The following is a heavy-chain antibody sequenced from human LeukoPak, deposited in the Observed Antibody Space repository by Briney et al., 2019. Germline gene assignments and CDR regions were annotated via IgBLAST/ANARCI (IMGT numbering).Heavy chain of an antibody. CDR3: ARDQWSTVTTGAEFDY. J-gene: IGHJ4*02. V-gene: IGHV3-11*01. D-gene: IGHD4-17*01. CDR2: ISSSSTSI. Sequence: PGGSLRLSCAASGFTFSDYQMTWIRQAPGKGLEWVSHISSSSTSIYYEDSVKGRFTISRDNAKKSLHLQMNSLRAEDTAVYYCARDQWSTVTTGAEFDYWGQGTLVTVSS. CDR1: GFTFSDYQ.